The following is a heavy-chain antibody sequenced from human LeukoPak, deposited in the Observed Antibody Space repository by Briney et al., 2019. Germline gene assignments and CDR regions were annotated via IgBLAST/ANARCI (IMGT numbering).Heavy chain of an antibody. CDR1: GGSISSSSYY. D-gene: IGHD1-14*01. CDR2: IYYSGST. V-gene: IGHV4-39*01. CDR3: ARNYYYYYMDV. Sequence: SETLSLTCTVSGGSISSSSYYWGWIRQPPGKGLEWIGSIYYSGSTYYNPSLKSRVIISVDTSKNQFSLKLSSVTAADTAVYYCARNYYYYYMDVWGKGTTVTVSS. J-gene: IGHJ6*03.